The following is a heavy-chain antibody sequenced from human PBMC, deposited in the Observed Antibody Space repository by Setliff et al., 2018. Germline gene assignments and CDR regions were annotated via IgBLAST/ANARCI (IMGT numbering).Heavy chain of an antibody. Sequence: PSETLSLTCTVSGASISDYYWTWIRQPAGKELEWIGRVSASGSTTYNPSLKSRVTMSVDPSRNQISLNLTSVTAADTAMYYCARERTIFGILVISGWFDPWGQGTVVTVSS. V-gene: IGHV4-4*07. CDR2: VSASGST. CDR3: ARERTIFGILVISGWFDP. CDR1: GASISDYY. J-gene: IGHJ5*02. D-gene: IGHD3-3*01.